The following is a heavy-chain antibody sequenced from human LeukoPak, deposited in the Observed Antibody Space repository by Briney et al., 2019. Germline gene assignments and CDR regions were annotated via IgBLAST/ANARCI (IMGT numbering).Heavy chain of an antibody. D-gene: IGHD3-22*01. Sequence: GASVKVSCKASGYTFTGYYMHWVRQAPGQGLERMGWINPNSGGTNYAQKFQGRVTMTRDTSISTAYMELSRLRSDDTAVYYCARDNYYYDSSAPDYWGQGTLVTVSS. V-gene: IGHV1-2*02. J-gene: IGHJ4*02. CDR3: ARDNYYYDSSAPDY. CDR1: GYTFTGYY. CDR2: INPNSGGT.